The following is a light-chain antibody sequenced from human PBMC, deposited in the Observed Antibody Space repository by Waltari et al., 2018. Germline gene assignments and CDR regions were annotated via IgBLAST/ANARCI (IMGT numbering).Light chain of an antibody. V-gene: IGKV3-20*01. CDR3: QQYGGSPWT. Sequence: DIVMTQSPGTLSLSPGEGASLSCRASQTVSSSYLAWYQQRPGQAPRLLIYAASNRATGIPDRFSGRGSGTDFTLTISRLEPEDVAVYYCQQYGGSPWTFGQGTKVEIK. CDR1: QTVSSSY. J-gene: IGKJ1*01. CDR2: AAS.